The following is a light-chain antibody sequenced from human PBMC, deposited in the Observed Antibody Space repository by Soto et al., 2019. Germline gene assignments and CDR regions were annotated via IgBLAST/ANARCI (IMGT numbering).Light chain of an antibody. V-gene: IGKV3-11*01. CDR2: DAS. CDR1: QSVSAY. Sequence: EIVLTQSRATLSLSPGERATLSCRASQSVSAYLAWYQQKPGQAPRLLIYDASNRATGISARFSGSGSGTDFTLTISSLEPEDFAVYYCQQRSNWPYTFGQGTKLEIK. CDR3: QQRSNWPYT. J-gene: IGKJ2*01.